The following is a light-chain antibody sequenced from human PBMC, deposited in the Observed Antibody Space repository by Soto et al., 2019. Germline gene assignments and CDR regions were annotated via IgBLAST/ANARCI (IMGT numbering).Light chain of an antibody. Sequence: SYELTQPPSVSVSPGQTASITCSGDKLGDKYACWYQQKPGQSPVLVIYQDSKRPSGIPERFSGSNSGNTATLTISGTQAMDEADYYCQAWDSSRVFGTETKLTVL. CDR2: QDS. CDR3: QAWDSSRV. V-gene: IGLV3-1*01. J-gene: IGLJ1*01. CDR1: KLGDKY.